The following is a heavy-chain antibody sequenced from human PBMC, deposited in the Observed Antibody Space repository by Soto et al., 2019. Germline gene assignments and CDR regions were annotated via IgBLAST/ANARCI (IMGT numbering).Heavy chain of an antibody. CDR3: ARAVNHYYGMDV. Sequence: VKVSCKASGGTFSSYAISWVRQAPGQGLEWMGGIIPIFGTANYAQKFQGRVTITADESTSTAYMELSSLRSEDTAVYYCARAVNHYYGMDVWGQGTTVTVSS. V-gene: IGHV1-69*13. CDR1: GGTFSSYA. D-gene: IGHD3-22*01. J-gene: IGHJ6*02. CDR2: IIPIFGTA.